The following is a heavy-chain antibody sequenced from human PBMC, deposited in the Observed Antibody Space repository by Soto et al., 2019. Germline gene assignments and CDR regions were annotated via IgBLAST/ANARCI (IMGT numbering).Heavy chain of an antibody. CDR2: ISYDGSNK. J-gene: IGHJ4*02. CDR1: GFTFSSYG. D-gene: IGHD6-19*01. CDR3: SKDAPTGYSSGPPRYYFDY. V-gene: IGHV3-30*18. Sequence: HPGGSLRLSCAASGFTFSSYGMHWVRQAPGKGLEWVAVISYDGSNKYYADSVKGRFTISRDNSKNTLYLQMNSLRAEDTAVYYCSKDAPTGYSSGPPRYYFDYWGQRTLVTVSS.